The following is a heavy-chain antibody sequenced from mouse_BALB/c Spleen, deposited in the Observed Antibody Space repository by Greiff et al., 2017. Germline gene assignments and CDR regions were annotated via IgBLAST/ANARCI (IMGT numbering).Heavy chain of an antibody. CDR2: ISSGSSTI. D-gene: IGHD1-1*01. V-gene: IGHV5-17*02. J-gene: IGHJ4*01. CDR3: ARSSGRVGYYGTDAMDY. CDR1: GFTFSSFG. Sequence: EVHLVESGGGLVQPGGSRKLSCAASGFTFSSFGMHWVRQAPEKGLEWVAYISSGSSTIYYADTVKGRFTISRDNPKNTLFLQMTSLRSEDTAMYYCARSSGRVGYYGTDAMDYWGQGTSVTVSS.